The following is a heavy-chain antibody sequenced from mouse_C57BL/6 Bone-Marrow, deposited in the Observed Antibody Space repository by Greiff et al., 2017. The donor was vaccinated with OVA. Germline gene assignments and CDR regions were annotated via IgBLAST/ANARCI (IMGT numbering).Heavy chain of an antibody. J-gene: IGHJ4*01. V-gene: IGHV7-3*01. Sequence: EVQGVESGGGLVQPGGSLSLSCAASGFTFTDYYMSWVRQPPGKALEWLGFIRNKANGYTTEYSASVKGRFTISRDNSQSILYLQMNALRAEDSATYYCASPQGPFYYAMDYWGQGTSVTVSS. D-gene: IGHD3-3*01. CDR2: IRNKANGYTT. CDR3: ASPQGPFYYAMDY. CDR1: GFTFTDYY.